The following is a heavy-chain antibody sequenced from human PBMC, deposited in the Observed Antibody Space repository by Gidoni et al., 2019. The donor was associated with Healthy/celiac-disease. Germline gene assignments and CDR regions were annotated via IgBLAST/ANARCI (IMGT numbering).Heavy chain of an antibody. D-gene: IGHD6-19*01. CDR1: GGSFSGYY. V-gene: IGHV4-34*01. Sequence: QVQLQQWGAGLLKPSETLSLTCAVYGGSFSGYYWSWIRQPPGKGLEWIGEINHSGSTNYNPSLKSRVTISVDTSKNQFSLKLSSVTAADTAVYYCARSYTGYSSGWFDYWGQGTLVTVSS. CDR2: INHSGST. J-gene: IGHJ4*02. CDR3: ARSYTGYSSGWFDY.